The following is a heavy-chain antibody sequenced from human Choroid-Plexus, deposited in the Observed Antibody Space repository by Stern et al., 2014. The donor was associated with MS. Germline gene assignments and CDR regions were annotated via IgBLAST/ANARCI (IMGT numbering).Heavy chain of an antibody. V-gene: IGHV3-30*18. CDR2: VSYDGSNK. Sequence: QMQLVQSGGGVVQPGRPLRISCVASGFTFGSCAMHWVRQAPGKGLERVAGVSYDGSNKYYADSVKGRFTISRDNSQNTLYMQMSSLRPEDTAVYYCAKDRQYLTYFFDHWGQGSLVTVSS. D-gene: IGHD2/OR15-2a*01. CDR1: GFTFGSCA. J-gene: IGHJ5*02. CDR3: AKDRQYLTYFFDH.